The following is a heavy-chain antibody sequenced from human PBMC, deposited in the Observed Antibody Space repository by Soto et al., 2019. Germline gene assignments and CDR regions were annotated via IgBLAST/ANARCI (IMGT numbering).Heavy chain of an antibody. Sequence: EVQLVESGGGLVQPGESLRLSCAASGFSISGYWMHWVRQPPGKGLVWVSSISSSSSYIYYADSVKGRFTISRDNAKNSLYLQMNSLRAEDTAVYYCAREGVAAAGTVDGAFDIWGQGTMVTVSS. CDR2: ISSSSSYI. CDR1: GFSISGYW. V-gene: IGHV3-21*01. J-gene: IGHJ3*02. D-gene: IGHD6-13*01. CDR3: AREGVAAAGTVDGAFDI.